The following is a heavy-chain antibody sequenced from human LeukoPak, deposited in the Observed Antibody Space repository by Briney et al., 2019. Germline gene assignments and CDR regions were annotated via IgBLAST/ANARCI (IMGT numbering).Heavy chain of an antibody. CDR3: AKRYCSSTSCPRPYYYYGMDV. V-gene: IGHV3-23*01. CDR1: GFTFSSYA. CDR2: ISGSGGTT. J-gene: IGHJ6*02. D-gene: IGHD2-2*01. Sequence: GGSLRLSCAASGFTFSSYAKSWVRQAPGKGLEWVSAISGSGGTTYHADSVKGRFTISRDNSKNTLYLQMNSLRAEDTAVYHCAKRYCSSTSCPRPYYYYGMDVWGQGTTVTVSS.